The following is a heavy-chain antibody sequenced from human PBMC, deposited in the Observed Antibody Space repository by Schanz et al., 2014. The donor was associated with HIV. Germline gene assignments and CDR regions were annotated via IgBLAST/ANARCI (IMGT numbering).Heavy chain of an antibody. CDR3: ARGQPLVQRWFDP. D-gene: IGHD6-13*01. Sequence: EVQLLDSGGGLVQPGGSLRLSCVASGFTFNNYAMTWVRQAPGKGLEWVSSISESGGRSYYADSVNGRFTISRDNSKNTLYLQMNSLRPEDTAVYYCARGQPLVQRWFDPWGQGTLVTVSS. CDR1: GFTFNNYA. J-gene: IGHJ5*02. V-gene: IGHV3-23*01. CDR2: ISESGGRS.